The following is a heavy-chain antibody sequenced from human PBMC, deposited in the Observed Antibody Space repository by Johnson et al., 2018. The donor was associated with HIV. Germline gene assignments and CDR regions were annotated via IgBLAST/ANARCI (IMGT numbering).Heavy chain of an antibody. V-gene: IGHV3-13*01. CDR3: ARDSVILVDGAFDI. D-gene: IGHD2-15*01. CDR2: IDTVGDT. J-gene: IGHJ3*02. CDR1: GFTFSSYA. Sequence: VQLLESGGGLVQPGGSLRLSCAASGFTFSSYAMHWVRQHIGKGLEWVSEIDTVGDTYYPASVTGRFTTSRENAKNSFDLQMNSLRAEDTAVYYCARDSVILVDGAFDIWGQGTMVTVSS.